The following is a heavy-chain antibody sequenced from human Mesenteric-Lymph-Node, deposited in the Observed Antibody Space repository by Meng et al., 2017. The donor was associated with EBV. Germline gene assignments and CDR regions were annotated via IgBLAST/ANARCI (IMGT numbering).Heavy chain of an antibody. CDR1: GYAFTTHA. CDR2: INTNTGNP. J-gene: IGHJ4*02. Sequence: QVQLVQSGSELKKPGASVKVSCKASGYAFTTHAMNWVRKAPGHGLEWMGWINTNTGNPTYAQVFTGRFVFSLDTSVSTAYLQISSLKAEDTAVYYCARGWYGGDSDGDFWGQGTLVTVSS. V-gene: IGHV7-4-1*02. CDR3: ARGWYGGDSDGDF. D-gene: IGHD3-10*01.